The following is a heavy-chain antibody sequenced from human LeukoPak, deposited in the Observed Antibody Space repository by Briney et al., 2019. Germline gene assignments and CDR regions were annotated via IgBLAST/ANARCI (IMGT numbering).Heavy chain of an antibody. CDR3: ARLGTTREPNSVDY. Sequence: ASVKVSCKASGGTFSSYAISWVRQAPGQGLEWMGGIIPIFGTANYAQKFQGRVTITADESTGTAYMELSSLRSEDTAVYYCARLGTTREPNSVDYWGQGTLVIVSS. CDR1: GGTFSSYA. CDR2: IIPIFGTA. D-gene: IGHD1-14*01. J-gene: IGHJ4*02. V-gene: IGHV1-69*13.